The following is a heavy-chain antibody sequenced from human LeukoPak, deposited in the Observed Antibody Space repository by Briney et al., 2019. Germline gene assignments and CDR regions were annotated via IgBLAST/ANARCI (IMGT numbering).Heavy chain of an antibody. CDR2: IYPGDSDT. CDR3: ARAYYCGGGSCKLEY. Sequence: GESLKISCQGSGYSFNSYLIAWVRPMPGKGLEGMGIIYPGDSDTRYSPSFQGQITISADKSINTAYLRWSSLKASDTAMYYCARAYYCGGGSCKLEYWGQGTLVTVSS. J-gene: IGHJ4*02. V-gene: IGHV5-51*01. CDR1: GYSFNSYL. D-gene: IGHD2-15*01.